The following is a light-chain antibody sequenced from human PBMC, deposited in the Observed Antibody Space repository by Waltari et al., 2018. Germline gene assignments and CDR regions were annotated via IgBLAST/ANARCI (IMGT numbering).Light chain of an antibody. Sequence: QSVLPQPPSVSAAPGQTVPISCSGSRSNIGNNYVSWYQQLPGTAPKLLIYDNDKRYSGIPDRFSGSKSSTSATLGITGLQTGDEADYYCVAWDHSLSAVLFGGGTKLTVL. CDR2: DND. CDR1: RSNIGNNY. CDR3: VAWDHSLSAVL. J-gene: IGLJ2*01. V-gene: IGLV1-51*01.